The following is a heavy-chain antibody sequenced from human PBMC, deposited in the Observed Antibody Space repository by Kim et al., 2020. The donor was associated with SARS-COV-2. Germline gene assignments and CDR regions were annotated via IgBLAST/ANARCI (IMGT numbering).Heavy chain of an antibody. V-gene: IGHV3-30*18. Sequence: GGSLRLSCAASGFTFSSYGMHWVRQAPGKGLEWVAVISYDGSNKYYADSVKGRFTISRDNSKNTLYLQMNSLRAEDTAVYYCAKDQVYSYGYELAYYYY. D-gene: IGHD5-18*01. CDR3: AKDQVYSYGYELAYYYY. CDR2: ISYDGSNK. CDR1: GFTFSSYG. J-gene: IGHJ6*01.